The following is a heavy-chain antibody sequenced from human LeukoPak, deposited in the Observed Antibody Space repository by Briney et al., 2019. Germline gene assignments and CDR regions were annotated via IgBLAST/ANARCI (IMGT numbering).Heavy chain of an antibody. CDR2: INPNSGGT. D-gene: IGHD1-20*01. V-gene: IGHV1-2*02. CDR1: GYTFTGYY. J-gene: IGHJ4*02. Sequence: ASGKVSCKASGYTFTGYYMHWVRQAPGQGLAWMGWINPNSGGTNYAQKFQGRVTMTRDTSISTAYMELSRLRSDDTAVYYCAREITVTGTGSGGGWGQGTLVTVSS. CDR3: AREITVTGTGSGGG.